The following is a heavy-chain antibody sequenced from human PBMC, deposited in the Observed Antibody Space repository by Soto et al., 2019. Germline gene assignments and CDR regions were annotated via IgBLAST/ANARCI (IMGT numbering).Heavy chain of an antibody. CDR1: GFKVGSSY. Sequence: EVKVIESGGDLIEPGGSLRLSCAASGFKVGSSYVTWVRQAPGEGLEWVSVIVSGGSTHYADSVTGRFTVSRDVSNNTVYLHMSSLRAEYTAVYFCATDSRNVGIGYFDSWGLGTLVTVSS. CDR2: IVSGGST. J-gene: IGHJ4*02. D-gene: IGHD1-26*01. V-gene: IGHV3-53*01. CDR3: ATDSRNVGIGYFDS.